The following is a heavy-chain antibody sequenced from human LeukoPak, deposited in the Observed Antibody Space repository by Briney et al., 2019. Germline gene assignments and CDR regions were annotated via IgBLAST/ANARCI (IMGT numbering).Heavy chain of an antibody. J-gene: IGHJ4*02. Sequence: PSETLSLTCAVYGGSFSGYYWSWIRQPPGKGLEWIGEINHSGSTNYNPSLKSRVTISVDTSKNQFSLKLSSVTAADTAVYYCARKKSGMVRGVIITFDYWGQGTLVTVSS. D-gene: IGHD3-10*01. CDR3: ARKKSGMVRGVIITFDY. CDR2: INHSGST. CDR1: GGSFSGYY. V-gene: IGHV4-34*01.